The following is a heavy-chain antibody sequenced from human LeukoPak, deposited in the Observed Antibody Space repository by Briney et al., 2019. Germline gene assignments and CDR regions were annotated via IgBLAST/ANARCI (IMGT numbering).Heavy chain of an antibody. CDR3: ALGRSQLRYFDWLLWSY. CDR2: IDPSDSYT. Sequence: GESLRISCKGSGYSFTSYWISWVRQMPGKGLEWMGRIDPSDSYTNYSPSFQGHVTISADMSISTAYLQWSSLKASDTAMYYCALGRSQLRYFDWLLWSYWGQGTLVTVSS. D-gene: IGHD3-9*01. J-gene: IGHJ4*02. V-gene: IGHV5-10-1*01. CDR1: GYSFTSYW.